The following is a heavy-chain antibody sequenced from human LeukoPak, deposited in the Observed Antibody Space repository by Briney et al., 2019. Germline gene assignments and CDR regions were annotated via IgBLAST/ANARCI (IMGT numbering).Heavy chain of an antibody. CDR3: ARGTYDFWSGYSWDAFDI. CDR1: GGSISSYY. J-gene: IGHJ3*02. Sequence: SETLSLTCTVSGGSISSYYWSWIRQPPGKGLEWIGYIYYSGSTNYNPSPKSRVTISVDTSKNQFSLKLSSVTAADTAVYYCARGTYDFWSGYSWDAFDIWGQGTMVTVSS. CDR2: IYYSGST. V-gene: IGHV4-59*01. D-gene: IGHD3-3*01.